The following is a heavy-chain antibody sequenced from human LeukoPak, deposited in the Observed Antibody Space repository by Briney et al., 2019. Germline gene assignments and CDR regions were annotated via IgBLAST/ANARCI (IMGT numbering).Heavy chain of an antibody. CDR3: ARAMRSGYDY. J-gene: IGHJ4*02. Sequence: PGGSLRLSCAASGLTFSSYGMNWVRQAPGKRLEWVSYISSRSDSIYYADSVKGRFTISRDNAENSLYLQMNSLRDEDTAVYYCARAMRSGYDYWGQGTLVTVSS. CDR2: ISSRSDSI. V-gene: IGHV3-48*02. CDR1: GLTFSSYG. D-gene: IGHD5-12*01.